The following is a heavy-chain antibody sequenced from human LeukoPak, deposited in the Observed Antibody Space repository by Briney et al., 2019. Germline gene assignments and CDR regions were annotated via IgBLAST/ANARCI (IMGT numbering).Heavy chain of an antibody. D-gene: IGHD3-22*01. V-gene: IGHV4-34*01. CDR2: INHSGST. J-gene: IGHJ4*02. CDR3: ARAPMAYYYDSSGYSGVNSAFDY. Sequence: ASETLSLTCAVYGGSFSGYYWSWIRQPPGKGLEWIGEINHSGSTNYNPSLKSRVTISVDTSKNQFSLKLSSVTAADTAVYYCARAPMAYYYDSSGYSGVNSAFDYWGQGTLVTVSS. CDR1: GGSFSGYY.